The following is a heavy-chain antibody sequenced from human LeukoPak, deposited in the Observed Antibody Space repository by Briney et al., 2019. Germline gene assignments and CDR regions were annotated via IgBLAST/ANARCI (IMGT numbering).Heavy chain of an antibody. D-gene: IGHD6-6*01. CDR1: GGSISSSSYY. CDR3: AREGSSSYFDY. CDR2: IYYSGST. Sequence: SETLSLTCTVSGGSISSSSYYWGWIRQPPGKGLEWIGSIYYSGSTYYNPSLKSRVTISVDTSENQFSLKLSSVTAADTAVYYCAREGSSSYFDYWGQGTLVTVSS. J-gene: IGHJ4*02. V-gene: IGHV4-39*07.